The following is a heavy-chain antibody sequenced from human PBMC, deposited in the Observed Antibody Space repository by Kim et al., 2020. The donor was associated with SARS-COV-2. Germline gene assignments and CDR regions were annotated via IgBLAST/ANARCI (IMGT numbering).Heavy chain of an antibody. Sequence: GGSLRLSCAASGFTFSSYGMHWVRQAPGKGLEWVAVISYDGSNKYYADSVKGRFTISRDNSKNTLYLQMNSLRAEDTAVYYCAKDRGLNYDILTGPPFYWSQGTLVTVSS. CDR2: ISYDGSNK. D-gene: IGHD3-9*01. J-gene: IGHJ4*02. CDR1: GFTFSSYG. CDR3: AKDRGLNYDILTGPPFY. V-gene: IGHV3-30*18.